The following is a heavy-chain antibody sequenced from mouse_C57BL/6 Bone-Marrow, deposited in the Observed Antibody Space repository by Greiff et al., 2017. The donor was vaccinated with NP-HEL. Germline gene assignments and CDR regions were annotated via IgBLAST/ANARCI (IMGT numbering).Heavy chain of an antibody. V-gene: IGHV14-4*01. CDR1: GFNIKDDY. D-gene: IGHD1-1*01. J-gene: IGHJ1*03. Sequence: VQLQQSGAELVRPGASVKLSCTASGFNIKDDYMHWVKQRPEQGLEWIGWIDPENGDTESASKFQGKATITADTSSNTAYLQLSSLTSEDTAVYYCTRITTVPYWYFDVWGTGTTVTVSS. CDR3: TRITTVPYWYFDV. CDR2: IDPENGDT.